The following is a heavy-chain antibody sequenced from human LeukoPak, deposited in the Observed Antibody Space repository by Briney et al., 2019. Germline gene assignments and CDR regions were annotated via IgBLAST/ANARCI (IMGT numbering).Heavy chain of an antibody. CDR2: FDPEDGET. Sequence: ASVKVSCKVSGYTLTELSMHWVRQAPGKGLEWMGGFDPEDGETTYAQKFQGRVIMTEDTSTDTAYMELSSLRSEDTAVYYCATTEAVAGTRDWFDPWGQGTLVTVSS. CDR3: ATTEAVAGTRDWFDP. D-gene: IGHD6-19*01. CDR1: GYTLTELS. V-gene: IGHV1-24*01. J-gene: IGHJ5*02.